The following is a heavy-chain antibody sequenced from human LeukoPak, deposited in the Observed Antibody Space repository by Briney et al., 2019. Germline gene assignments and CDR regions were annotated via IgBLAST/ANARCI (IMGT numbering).Heavy chain of an antibody. J-gene: IGHJ6*03. Sequence: SETLSLTCTVSGGSISSYYWSWIRQPPGKGLEWIGYIYYSGSTNYNPSLKSRVTISVDTSKNQFSLKLSSVTAEDTAVYYCAKASGLGYYYMDVWGKGTTVTISS. CDR3: AKASGLGYYYMDV. CDR1: GGSISSYY. D-gene: IGHD3-10*01. V-gene: IGHV4-59*01. CDR2: IYYSGST.